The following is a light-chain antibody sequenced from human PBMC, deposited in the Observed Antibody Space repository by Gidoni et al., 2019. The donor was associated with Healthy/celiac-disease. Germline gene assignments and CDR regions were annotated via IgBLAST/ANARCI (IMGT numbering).Light chain of an antibody. CDR1: QSISSW. V-gene: IGKV1-5*03. CDR2: KAS. Sequence: DIQMTQSPSTLSASVGDRVTIPCRASQSISSWFAWYQQKPGKAPKLLIYKASSLESGVPSRFSGSGSGTEFTLTISSLQPDDFATYYCQQYNSYVTWTFGQGTKVEIK. J-gene: IGKJ1*01. CDR3: QQYNSYVTWT.